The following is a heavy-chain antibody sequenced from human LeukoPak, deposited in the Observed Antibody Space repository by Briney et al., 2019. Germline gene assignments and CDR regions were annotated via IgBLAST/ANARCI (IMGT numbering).Heavy chain of an antibody. CDR1: GPSISDYY. J-gene: IGHJ4*02. CDR2: VYYTGNT. V-gene: IGHV4-59*08. Sequence: SETLSLTCTVSGPSISDYYWGLIRQPPGKGLEWIGSVYYTGNTNYDPSLKSRVTISVDTSKNQFSLKLASVTAADTAIYYCARHKSGSYYSFDYWGQGTLVTVSS. D-gene: IGHD1-26*01. CDR3: ARHKSGSYYSFDY.